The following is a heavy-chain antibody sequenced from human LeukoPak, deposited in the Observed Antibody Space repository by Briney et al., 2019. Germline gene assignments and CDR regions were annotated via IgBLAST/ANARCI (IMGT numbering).Heavy chain of an antibody. D-gene: IGHD3-3*01. V-gene: IGHV4-39*01. Sequence: PSETLSLTCTVSGASIGGSNYYWGWVRQPPGMELEWIGSIFYSGRAYFNPSLKRRVTISVDTSKNQFSLRLSSVTAADAAVYYCARHEEEDGRNAKTFWYWGQGTLVTVSS. CDR2: IFYSGRA. CDR3: ARHEEEDGRNAKTFWY. CDR1: GASIGGSNYY. J-gene: IGHJ4*02.